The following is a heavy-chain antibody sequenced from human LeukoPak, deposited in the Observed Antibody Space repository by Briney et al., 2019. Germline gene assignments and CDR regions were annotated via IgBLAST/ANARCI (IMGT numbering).Heavy chain of an antibody. D-gene: IGHD3-3*01. CDR1: GFTFSSYT. J-gene: IGHJ4*02. CDR3: ARDYDFWSGYYTGIFDY. CDR2: ISSGSSTI. Sequence: GGSLRLYCAASGFTFSSYTMSWDRQAPGKGLEWVSYISSGSSTIYYADSVKGRFTISRDNAKNSLYLQMNSLRAEDTAVYYCARDYDFWSGYYTGIFDYWGQGTLVTVSS. V-gene: IGHV3-48*01.